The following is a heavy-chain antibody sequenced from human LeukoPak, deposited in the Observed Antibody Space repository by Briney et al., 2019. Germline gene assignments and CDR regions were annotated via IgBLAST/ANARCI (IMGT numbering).Heavy chain of an antibody. V-gene: IGHV3-21*06. CDR2: ISGSGSYI. CDR1: GFTFSDYS. CDR3: VRERFHGSGAPKFDF. Sequence: GGSLRLSCAASGFTFSDYSMNWVRQTPRKGLEWVSSISGSGSYIYYADSVKGRFTISRDNAKNSLHLQVNSLRAEDTAVYYCVRERFHGSGAPKFDFWGQGTLVTVSS. J-gene: IGHJ4*02. D-gene: IGHD3-10*01.